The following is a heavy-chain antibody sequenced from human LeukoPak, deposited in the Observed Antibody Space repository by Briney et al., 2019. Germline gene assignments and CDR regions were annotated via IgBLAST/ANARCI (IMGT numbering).Heavy chain of an antibody. CDR3: VRDRAGGNSVWFDP. Sequence: GGSLRLSCAASGFSFSSYSMDWVRQAPGKGLEWISFISSSSGTIYYADSLKGRFTISRDNAKNSLYLQMNSLRDEDTAVYYCVRDRAGGNSVWFDPWGQGTLVTVSS. V-gene: IGHV3-48*02. D-gene: IGHD4-23*01. J-gene: IGHJ5*02. CDR1: GFSFSSYS. CDR2: ISSSSGTI.